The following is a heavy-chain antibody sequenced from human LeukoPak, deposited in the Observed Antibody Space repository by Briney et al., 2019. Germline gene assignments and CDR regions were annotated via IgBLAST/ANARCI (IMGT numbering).Heavy chain of an antibody. D-gene: IGHD2-8*02. Sequence: PGGSLRLSCAASGFTFSRYEMSWVRQAPGKGLMWVSYINSSGGTMYYADSVKGPLTKSRDNAKNSLYLQMNSLRAEDTAVYYCARVGSLVHYFDYWGQGTLVTVSS. J-gene: IGHJ4*02. CDR2: INSSGGTM. CDR3: ARVGSLVHYFDY. CDR1: GFTFSRYE. V-gene: IGHV3-48*03.